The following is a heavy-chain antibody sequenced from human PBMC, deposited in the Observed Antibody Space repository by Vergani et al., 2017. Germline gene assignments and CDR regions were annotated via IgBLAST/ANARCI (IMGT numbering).Heavy chain of an antibody. D-gene: IGHD3-22*01. CDR1: GFSLSNARMG. V-gene: IGHV2-26*01. J-gene: IGHJ4*02. Sequence: QVTLKESGPVLVKPTETLTLTCTVSGFSLSNARMGVSWIRQPPGKALEWLAHIFSNDEKSYSTSLISRLTISKDTSKSQVVLTMTNMDPVDTATYYCARMGESSGYYFDYWGQGTLVTVSS. CDR3: ARMGESSGYYFDY. CDR2: IFSNDEK.